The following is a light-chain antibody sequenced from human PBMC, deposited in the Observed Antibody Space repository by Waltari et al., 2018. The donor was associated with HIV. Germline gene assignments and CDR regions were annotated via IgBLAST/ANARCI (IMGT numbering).Light chain of an antibody. Sequence: VLTQSPHPLSLRPGDIAPLSCGASHNISSNFLNWYQQKSGQAPTLLIFGSFNRAAGVPDRFSGSGSGTDFTLTIAGVEAEDFSLFYCQHYESSQWTFGQGTRV. J-gene: IGKJ1*01. CDR3: QHYESSQWT. CDR1: HNISSNF. V-gene: IGKV3-20*01. CDR2: GSF.